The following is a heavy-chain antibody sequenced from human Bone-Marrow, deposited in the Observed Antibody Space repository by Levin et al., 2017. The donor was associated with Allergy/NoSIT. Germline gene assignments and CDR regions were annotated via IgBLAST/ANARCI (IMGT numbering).Heavy chain of an antibody. CDR1: GFTFSSFS. CDR2: ISTTGSYI. V-gene: IGHV3-21*01. J-gene: IGHJ4*02. Sequence: GESLKISCAASGFTFSSFSMNWVRQAPGKGLEWVSSISTTGSYISYADSMKGRFTISRDNAKNSLYLEINSLRADDTARYYCARDSREVVTALPAYWGQGSLVIVSS. D-gene: IGHD2-21*02. CDR3: ARDSREVVTALPAY.